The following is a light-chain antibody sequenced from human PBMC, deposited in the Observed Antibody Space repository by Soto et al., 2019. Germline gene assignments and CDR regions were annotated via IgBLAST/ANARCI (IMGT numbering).Light chain of an antibody. CDR1: QTISSW. V-gene: IGKV1-5*03. CDR3: QQYNSYSLT. J-gene: IGKJ1*01. Sequence: EIQMTQSPSTLSGSVGDRVTITCRASQTISSWLAWYQQKPGKAPKLLIYKASSLESGVPSRFSGSGSGTEFTLTISSLQPDDFATYYCQQYNSYSLTFGQGTKVAIK. CDR2: KAS.